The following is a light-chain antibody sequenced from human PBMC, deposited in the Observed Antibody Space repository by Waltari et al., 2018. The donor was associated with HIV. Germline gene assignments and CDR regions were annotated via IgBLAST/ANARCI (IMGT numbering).Light chain of an antibody. V-gene: IGLV2-23*02. Sequence: QSALTQPASVSGSPGQSITISCTGTSSDVGGYNYVSWYQQPPGKAPNLLIYDATTRPSGVSNRLSGSKSGNTASLTSSGLQAEDEAAYYCCSYAGSSTVIFGGGTKLTVL. CDR3: CSYAGSSTVI. CDR1: SSDVGGYNY. J-gene: IGLJ2*01. CDR2: DAT.